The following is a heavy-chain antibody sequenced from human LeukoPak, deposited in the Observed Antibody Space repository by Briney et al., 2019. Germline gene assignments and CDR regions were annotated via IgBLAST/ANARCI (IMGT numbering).Heavy chain of an antibody. J-gene: IGHJ4*02. CDR1: GGSISSYY. D-gene: IGHD3-22*01. CDR2: IYHSGST. V-gene: IGHV4-59*01. Sequence: ASETLSLTCTVSGGSISSYYWSWIRQPPGKGLEWIGYIYHSGSTNYNPSLKSRVTISVDTSKNQFSLKLSSVTAADTAVYYCARAMAYYYDSSVGSVGYYFDYWGQGTLVTVSS. CDR3: ARAMAYYYDSSVGSVGYYFDY.